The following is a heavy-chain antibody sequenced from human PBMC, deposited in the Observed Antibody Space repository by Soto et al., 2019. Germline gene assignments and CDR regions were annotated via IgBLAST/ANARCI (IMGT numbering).Heavy chain of an antibody. V-gene: IGHV4-59*01. CDR2: IYYRGST. CDR1: GGSISSYY. D-gene: IGHD2-15*01. CDR3: ARAYGGNCFDF. J-gene: IGHJ4*02. Sequence: ASETLSLPFTVSGGSISSYYWSWIRPPPGKGLERIGYIYYRGSTNYNPSLKSRVTISVDTSKNRFSLMLSFGPAADTAVYYCARAYGGNCFDFWGQGTLVTVS.